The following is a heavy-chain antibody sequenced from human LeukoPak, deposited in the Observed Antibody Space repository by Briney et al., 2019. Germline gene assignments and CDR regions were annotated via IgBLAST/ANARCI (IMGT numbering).Heavy chain of an antibody. CDR1: GFTFTSYS. Sequence: GGSLRLSCAASGFTFTSYSMNWVGQAPGKGLEWVSSISNSSSYIYYADSVKGRFTISRDNAKNSLYLQMNSLRAEDTAVYYCARGRAYGSRGYYDHHFAYWGQGTVVTVSS. J-gene: IGHJ4*02. D-gene: IGHD3-22*01. V-gene: IGHV3-21*01. CDR3: ARGRAYGSRGYYDHHFAY. CDR2: ISNSSSYI.